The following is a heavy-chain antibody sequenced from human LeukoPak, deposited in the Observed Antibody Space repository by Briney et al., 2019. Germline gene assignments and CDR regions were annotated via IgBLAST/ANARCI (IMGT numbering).Heavy chain of an antibody. D-gene: IGHD2-2*01. CDR3: ARNMPEYCSSTSCYEYDY. Sequence: ASVKVSCKASGYTFTSYYMHGVRQAPGQGLEWMGIINLIGGTTNYAHKLQGRVTMTTDTSTRTTPMELRSLRSDVTAVYYCARNMPEYCSSTSCYEYDYWGQGTLVTVSS. J-gene: IGHJ4*02. V-gene: IGHV1-46*01. CDR1: GYTFTSYY. CDR2: INLIGGTT.